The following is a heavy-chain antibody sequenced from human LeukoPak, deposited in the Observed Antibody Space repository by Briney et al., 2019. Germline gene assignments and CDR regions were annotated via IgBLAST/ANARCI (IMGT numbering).Heavy chain of an antibody. CDR1: GVTVSTNY. V-gene: IGHV3-53*01. CDR3: ARAAVEDYYYYMAV. Sequence: GGSLRLSCAASGVTVSTNYMSCVRQAPGKGLEWVSVIYSGGSTYYADSVKGRFTISRDNSKSTLYLQMNSLRAEDTAVYYCARAAVEDYYYYMAVWGKGTTVTVSS. J-gene: IGHJ6*03. CDR2: IYSGGST.